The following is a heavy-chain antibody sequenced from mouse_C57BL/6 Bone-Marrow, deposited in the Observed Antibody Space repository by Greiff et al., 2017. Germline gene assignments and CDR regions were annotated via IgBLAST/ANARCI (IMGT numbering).Heavy chain of an antibody. CDR3: ARSGTTVVAPVAY. J-gene: IGHJ3*01. Sequence: VQLVESGAELARPGASVKLSCKASGYTFTSYGISWVKQRTGQGLEWIGEIYPRSGNTYYNEKFKGKATLTADKSSSTAYMELRSLTSEDSAVYFCARSGTTVVAPVAYWGQGTLVTVSA. D-gene: IGHD1-1*01. V-gene: IGHV1-81*01. CDR1: GYTFTSYG. CDR2: IYPRSGNT.